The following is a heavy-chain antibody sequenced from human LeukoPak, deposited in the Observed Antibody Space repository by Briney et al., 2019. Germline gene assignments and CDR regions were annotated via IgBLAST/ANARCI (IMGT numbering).Heavy chain of an antibody. CDR3: ARDLVYSSGWYAGELDH. V-gene: IGHV3-30*03. J-gene: IGHJ4*02. CDR1: GFAFSSNA. D-gene: IGHD6-19*01. Sequence: GGSLRLSCSASGFAFSSNAMHWVRQAPGRGLEWLAVIAYDGSNEDHADSVRGRFTISRDNSKNTLFLQMNSLRHEDTAIYYCARDLVYSSGWYAGELDHWGLGTLVIVSS. CDR2: IAYDGSNE.